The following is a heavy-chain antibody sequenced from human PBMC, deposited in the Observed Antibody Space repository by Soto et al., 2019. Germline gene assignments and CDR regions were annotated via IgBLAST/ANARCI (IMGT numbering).Heavy chain of an antibody. J-gene: IGHJ3*02. D-gene: IGHD3-22*01. CDR2: ISSSSSYI. V-gene: IGHV3-21*01. CDR3: ARTDYYDSSGYSPPDASDI. Sequence: GGSLRLSCAASGFTLSSYSMNWVRRATGKGLEWVSSISSSSSYIYYADSGKSRVTISRDHAKNSLYLQMNSLRAEDTAVYYCARTDYYDSSGYSPPDASDIGGKGTMVTVSS. CDR1: GFTLSSYS.